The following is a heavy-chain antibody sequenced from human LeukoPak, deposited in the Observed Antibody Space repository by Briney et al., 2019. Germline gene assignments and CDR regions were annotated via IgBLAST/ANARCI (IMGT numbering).Heavy chain of an antibody. CDR3: AKAGYGSGSYLRYYYYGMDV. CDR1: GLSLNTAGVG. Sequence: SGPTLVNPTQTLTLTCTLSGLSLNTAGVGVGWIRQPPGKALEWLALISWDDDKRYNPSLKTRLTITKDTSKNQVVLTVTNMDPVDTATYYCAKAGYGSGSYLRYYYYGMDVWGQGTTVTVSS. CDR2: ISWDDDK. V-gene: IGHV2-5*02. J-gene: IGHJ6*02. D-gene: IGHD3-10*01.